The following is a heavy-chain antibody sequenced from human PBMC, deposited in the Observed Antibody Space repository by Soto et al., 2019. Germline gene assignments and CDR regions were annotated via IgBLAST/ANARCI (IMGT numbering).Heavy chain of an antibody. V-gene: IGHV1-2*04. CDR2: INPNSGGT. CDR3: ARDFSREIVVGEAYYYYGMDV. J-gene: IGHJ6*02. CDR1: GYTFTGYD. Sequence: ASVKVSCKASGYTFTGYDMHWVRQAPGQGLEWMGWINPNSGGTNYAQKFQGWVTMTRDTSISTAYMELSRLRSDDTAVYYCARDFSREIVVGEAYYYYGMDVWGQGTTVTVSS. D-gene: IGHD3-22*01.